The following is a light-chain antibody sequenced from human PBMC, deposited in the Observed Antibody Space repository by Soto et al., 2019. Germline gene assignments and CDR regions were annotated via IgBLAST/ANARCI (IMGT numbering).Light chain of an antibody. J-gene: IGKJ4*01. CDR1: QSISSY. V-gene: IGKV1-39*01. CDR3: QQSYTALT. Sequence: DLQMTQSPSSLSASVGDRFTITCRSSQSISSYLNWYQQKPGKAPKLLIYAASSLQSGVPSRFSGSGSGTDFTLTISSLQPEDFATYYCQQSYTALTFGGGTKVEIK. CDR2: AAS.